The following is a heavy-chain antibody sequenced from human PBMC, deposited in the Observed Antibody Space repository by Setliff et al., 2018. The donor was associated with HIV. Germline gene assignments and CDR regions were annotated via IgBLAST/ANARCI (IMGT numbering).Heavy chain of an antibody. CDR2: IIPILGIE. CDR1: GGTFSSYA. V-gene: IGHV1-69*10. Sequence: GASVKVSCKASGGTFSSYAISWVRQAPGQGLEWMGGIIPILGIENYAQKFQGRLTMTEDTSTDTAYMELSSLRSDDTAMYYCATDPGYSSTWYSESFQHWGQGTVVTVSS. CDR3: ATDPGYSSTWYSESFQH. J-gene: IGHJ1*01. D-gene: IGHD6-13*01.